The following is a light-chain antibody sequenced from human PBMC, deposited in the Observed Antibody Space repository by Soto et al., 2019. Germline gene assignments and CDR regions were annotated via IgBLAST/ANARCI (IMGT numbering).Light chain of an antibody. J-gene: IGLJ3*02. CDR2: GST. V-gene: IGLV1-40*01. Sequence: QSVLTQEPSVSGAPGQRVTISCTGSTSRVGTGNDANWYQHLPGTAPKHLIYGSTHRPSWVPDRFSGSNSGTSASLAITGLRAEAEAEDDCQSYHNILSGSLVFGGGTKLTVL. CDR1: TSRVGTGND. CDR3: QSYHNILSGSLV.